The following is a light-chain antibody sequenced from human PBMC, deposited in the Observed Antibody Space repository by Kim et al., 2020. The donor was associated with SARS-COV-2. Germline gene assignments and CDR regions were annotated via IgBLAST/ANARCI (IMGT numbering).Light chain of an antibody. CDR2: GAS. CDR3: QQYGTSPYT. V-gene: IGKV3-20*01. CDR1: HSISGNY. J-gene: IGKJ2*01. Sequence: EIVLTQSPGTLSLSPGERATLSCRASHSISGNYLAWYQQKYGQAPRLLIFGASSWAPGVPDRFSGSGSGTDFTLTINELEPEDFAVYYCQQYGTSPYTFGQGTKLEIK.